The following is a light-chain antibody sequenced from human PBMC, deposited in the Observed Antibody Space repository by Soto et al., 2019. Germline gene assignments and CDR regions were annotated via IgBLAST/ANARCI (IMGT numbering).Light chain of an antibody. Sequence: IQMTPSPSTLSASVGDRVAITCRASQRISGWLAWYQQKAGKAPTLLIYGASSLHTGVPSRFSGSGSGTDFTLTISRLEPEDFAVYYCQQYGSSPTFGQGTKVDI. V-gene: IGKV1-5*01. CDR1: QRISGW. J-gene: IGKJ1*01. CDR2: GAS. CDR3: QQYGSSPT.